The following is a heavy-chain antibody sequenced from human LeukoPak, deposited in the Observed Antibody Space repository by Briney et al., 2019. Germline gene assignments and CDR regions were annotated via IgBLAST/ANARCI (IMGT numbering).Heavy chain of an antibody. V-gene: IGHV4-34*01. CDR3: ARVRIGYCSSTSCYERRYYYYGMDV. D-gene: IGHD2-2*01. J-gene: IGHJ6*02. Sequence: PSETLSLTCAVYGGSFSGYYWSWIRQPPGKGLEWIGEINHSGSTNHNPSLKSRVAISVDTSKNQFSLKLSPVTAADTAVYYCARVRIGYCSSTSCYERRYYYYGMDVWGQGTTVTVSS. CDR2: INHSGST. CDR1: GGSFSGYY.